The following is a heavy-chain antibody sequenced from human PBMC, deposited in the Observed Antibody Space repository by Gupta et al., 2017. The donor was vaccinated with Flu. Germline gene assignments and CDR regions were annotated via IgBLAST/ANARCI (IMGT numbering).Heavy chain of an antibody. CDR3: ARENSGSSFFS. V-gene: IGHV4-39*01. CDR2: IYYTGTT. Sequence: SISSSSYYWCWIRQPPGKGLEWIGSIYYTGTTYVSPALKSRLTISVDTSKNQFSLNLRSVTASDTAVYYCARENSGSSFFSWGPGSLVTVSS. J-gene: IGHJ4*02. D-gene: IGHD6-25*01. CDR1: SISSSSYY.